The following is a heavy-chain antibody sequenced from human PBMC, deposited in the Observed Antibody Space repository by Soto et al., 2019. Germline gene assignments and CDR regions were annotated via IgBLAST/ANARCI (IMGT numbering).Heavy chain of an antibody. V-gene: IGHV4-59*01. CDR3: ARVPYSSSSYYYYYMDV. CDR1: GGSISSYY. J-gene: IGHJ6*03. CDR2: IYYSGST. D-gene: IGHD6-6*01. Sequence: SETLSLTCTVSGGSISSYYWSWIRQPPGKGLEWIGYIYYSGSTNYNPSVKSRVTISVDTSKNQFSLKLSSVTAADTAVYYCARVPYSSSSYYYYYMDVWGKGTTVTVSS.